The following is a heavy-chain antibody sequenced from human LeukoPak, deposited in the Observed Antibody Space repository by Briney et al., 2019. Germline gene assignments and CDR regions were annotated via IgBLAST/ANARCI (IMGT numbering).Heavy chain of an antibody. D-gene: IGHD6-19*01. CDR3: ARETWQWLAYFDY. Sequence: GGSLRLSCAASGFTFSSYSMNWVRQAPGKGLEWVSYISSSSSTIYYADSVKGRFTISRDNAKNSLYLQMNSLRAEDTAVYCCARETWQWLAYFDYWGQGTLVTVSS. V-gene: IGHV3-48*01. CDR2: ISSSSSTI. J-gene: IGHJ4*02. CDR1: GFTFSSYS.